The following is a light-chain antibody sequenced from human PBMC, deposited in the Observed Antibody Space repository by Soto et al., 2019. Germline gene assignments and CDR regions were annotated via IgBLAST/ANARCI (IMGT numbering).Light chain of an antibody. CDR1: QSVSSSY. Sequence: EIVLTQSPGTLSLSPGERATLSCRASQSVSSSYLAWYQQRPGHAPRLLIYGASSRAPGIPDRFSGSGSGTDFTLTISSLEPEDFAVYYCQQRSNLITFGQGTRLEIK. CDR3: QQRSNLIT. J-gene: IGKJ5*01. V-gene: IGKV3D-20*02. CDR2: GAS.